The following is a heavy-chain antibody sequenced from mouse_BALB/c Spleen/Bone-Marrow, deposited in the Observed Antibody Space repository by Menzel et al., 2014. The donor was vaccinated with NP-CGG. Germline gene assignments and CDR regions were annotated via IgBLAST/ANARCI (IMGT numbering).Heavy chain of an antibody. Sequence: LVKTGASVKISCEASGYSFTGYYMHWVKQSHGKSLEWIGYISCYNGATSYNQKFKGKATFTVDTSSSTAYMQFNSLTFEDSAVYYCARGDGYYVDFDYWGQGTTLTVSS. V-gene: IGHV1S34*01. CDR3: ARGDGYYVDFDY. CDR1: GYSFTGYY. D-gene: IGHD2-3*01. J-gene: IGHJ2*01. CDR2: ISCYNGAT.